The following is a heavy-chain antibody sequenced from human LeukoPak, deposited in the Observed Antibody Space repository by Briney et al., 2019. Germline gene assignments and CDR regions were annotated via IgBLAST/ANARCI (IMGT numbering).Heavy chain of an antibody. CDR1: GFTVSSNY. D-gene: IGHD6-13*01. J-gene: IGHJ4*02. Sequence: GGSLRLSCAASGFTVSSNYMSWVRQAPGKGLDWVSVIYSGGSTYYADSVKGRFTISRDNSKNTLYLQMNSLRAEDTAVYYCARSVSSSWIYYFDYWGQGTLVTVSS. V-gene: IGHV3-53*01. CDR2: IYSGGST. CDR3: ARSVSSSWIYYFDY.